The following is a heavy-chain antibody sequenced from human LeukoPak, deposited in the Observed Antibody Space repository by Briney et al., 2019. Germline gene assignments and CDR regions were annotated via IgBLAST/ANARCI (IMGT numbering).Heavy chain of an antibody. CDR3: ARDEGCSSTSCSVGYYYMDV. Sequence: GGSLRLSCAASGFSFSTYPMNWVRQAPGKGLEWVSDISTYSSTKHYADSVKGRFTISRDDVKNSLYLQMNSLTAEDTGVYFCARDEGCSSTSCSVGYYYMDVWGKGTTVTVSS. CDR1: GFSFSTYP. CDR2: ISTYSSTK. V-gene: IGHV3-48*01. J-gene: IGHJ6*03. D-gene: IGHD2-2*01.